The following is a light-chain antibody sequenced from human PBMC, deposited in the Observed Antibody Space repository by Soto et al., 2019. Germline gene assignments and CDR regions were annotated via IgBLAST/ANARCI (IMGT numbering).Light chain of an antibody. V-gene: IGKV1-13*02. CDR3: QQFNSYPFT. CDR2: DAS. J-gene: IGKJ3*01. Sequence: AIQLTQSPSSLSASVGDRVTITCRAGQGISSALAWYQQKPGKAPKLLIYDASSLESGVPSRFSVSGSGTDFTLTISSLQPADFATYYCQQFNSYPFTFGPGTKVAIK. CDR1: QGISSA.